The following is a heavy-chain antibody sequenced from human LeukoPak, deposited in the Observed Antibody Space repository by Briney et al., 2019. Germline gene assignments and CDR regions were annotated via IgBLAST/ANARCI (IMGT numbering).Heavy chain of an antibody. CDR1: GYSFSNYW. CDR2: IYPGDSDT. CDR3: ARRGVAAPFDY. D-gene: IGHD2-15*01. J-gene: IGHJ4*02. V-gene: IGHV5-51*01. Sequence: KCGESLKISCQGSGYSFSNYWIGWVRQMPGKGLEWMGIIYPGDSDTRYSPSFQGQVTVSADKSISTAYLQRSSLKASDTAMYYCARRGVAAPFDYWGQGTLVTVSS.